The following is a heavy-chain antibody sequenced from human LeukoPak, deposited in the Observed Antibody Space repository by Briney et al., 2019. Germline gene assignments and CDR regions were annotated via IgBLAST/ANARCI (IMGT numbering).Heavy chain of an antibody. J-gene: IGHJ6*02. CDR1: GGSISSGYH. V-gene: IGHV4-39*01. CDR2: IYYSGTT. Sequence: PSETLSLTCTVSGGSISSGYHWGWIRQPPGKGLEWIGSIYYSGTTYYNPSLKSRVIISVDTSKNQFSLKLSSVTAADTAVYYCARRLRSMDVWGQGTTVTVSS. D-gene: IGHD4-17*01. CDR3: ARRLRSMDV.